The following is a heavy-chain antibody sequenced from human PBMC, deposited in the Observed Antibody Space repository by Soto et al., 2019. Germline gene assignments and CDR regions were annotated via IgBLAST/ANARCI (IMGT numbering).Heavy chain of an antibody. J-gene: IGHJ4*02. CDR3: ARDRSATRYFDWLPFDY. CDR2: IYTSGST. CDR1: GGSISSYY. D-gene: IGHD3-9*01. Sequence: PSETLSLTCTVSGGSISSYYWSWIRQPAGKGLEWIGRIYTSGSTNYNPSLKSRVTMSVDTSKNQFSLKLSSVTAADTAVYYCARDRSATRYFDWLPFDYWGQGTLVTASS. V-gene: IGHV4-4*07.